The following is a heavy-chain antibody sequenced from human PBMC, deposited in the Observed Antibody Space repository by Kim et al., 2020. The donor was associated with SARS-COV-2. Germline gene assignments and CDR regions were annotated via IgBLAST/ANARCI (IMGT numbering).Heavy chain of an antibody. CDR3: ARDKVTTDPYYYYGMDV. Sequence: QGRVTITADESTSTAYMELRSLRSEDTAVYYCARDKVTTDPYYYYGMDVWGQGTTVTVSS. D-gene: IGHD4-17*01. J-gene: IGHJ6*02. V-gene: IGHV1-69*01.